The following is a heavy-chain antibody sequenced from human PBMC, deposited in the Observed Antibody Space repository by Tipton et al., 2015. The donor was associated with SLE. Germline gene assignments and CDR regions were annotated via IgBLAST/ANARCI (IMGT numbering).Heavy chain of an antibody. V-gene: IGHV1-8*01. J-gene: IGHJ4*02. D-gene: IGHD3-22*01. CDR2: MNPNSGNT. CDR3: ARVGRDSRGPWYRLY. Sequence: QSGPEVKKPGASVKVSCKASGYTFTSYDINWVRQATGQGLEWMGWMNPNSGNTGYAQKFQGRVTMTRNTSISTAYMELSSLRSEDAAVYYCARVGRDSRGPWYRLYWGQGTLVTVSS. CDR1: GYTFTSYD.